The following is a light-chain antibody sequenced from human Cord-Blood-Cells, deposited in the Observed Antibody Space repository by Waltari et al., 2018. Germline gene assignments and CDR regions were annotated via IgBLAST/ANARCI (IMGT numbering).Light chain of an antibody. V-gene: IGKV4-1*01. CDR2: WAS. Sequence: DLVMTQSPASLAVSLVARATINCKSSQSVLYSSNNKNYLAWYQQKPGQPPKLLIYWASTRESGVPDRFSGSGSGTDFTLTISSLQAEDVAVYYCQQYYSTPPYTFGQGTKLEIK. CDR3: QQYYSTPPYT. CDR1: QSVLYSSNNKNY. J-gene: IGKJ2*01.